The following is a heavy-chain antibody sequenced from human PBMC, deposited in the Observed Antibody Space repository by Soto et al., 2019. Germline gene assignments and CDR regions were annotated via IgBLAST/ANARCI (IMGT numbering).Heavy chain of an antibody. V-gene: IGHV1-3*01. J-gene: IGHJ3*02. CDR3: ARDIVVVPAAMQGAFDI. CDR2: INAGNGNP. Sequence: QVQLVQSGAEVKKPGASVKVSCKASGYTFTSYAMHWVRQAPGQRLEWMGWINAGNGNPKYSKKFQGRVTITRDTSASTAYMELSSLRSEDTAVYYCARDIVVVPAAMQGAFDIWGQGTMVTVSS. D-gene: IGHD2-2*01. CDR1: GYTFTSYA.